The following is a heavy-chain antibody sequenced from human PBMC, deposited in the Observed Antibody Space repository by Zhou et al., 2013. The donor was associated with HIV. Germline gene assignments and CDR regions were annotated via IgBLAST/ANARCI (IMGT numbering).Heavy chain of an antibody. Sequence: QVQLVQSGAEVKKPGSSVKVSCKASGGTFSSYAISWVRQAPGQGLEWMGRIIPILGIANYAQKFQGRVTITADKSTSTAYMELSSLRSEDTAVYYCARGDDITIFGVVYAFDIWGQGTMVTVSS. J-gene: IGHJ3*02. CDR3: ARGDDITIFGVVYAFDI. CDR2: IIPILGIA. CDR1: GGTFSSYA. D-gene: IGHD3-3*01. V-gene: IGHV1-69*04.